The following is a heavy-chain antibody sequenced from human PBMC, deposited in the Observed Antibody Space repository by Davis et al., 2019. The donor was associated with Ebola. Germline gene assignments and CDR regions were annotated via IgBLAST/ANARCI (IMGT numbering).Heavy chain of an antibody. D-gene: IGHD3-10*01. CDR1: GFVFRNYV. Sequence: GESLKISCAASGFVFRNYVMSWVRQAPGKGLEWVSGISGSGDDTHYAESVKGRFTISRDNSENTLYLQMNTLRVEDTAVYYCAKIGGYILGEVIYYYKGIYVWGQGTTVTVSS. CDR2: ISGSGDDT. CDR3: AKIGGYILGEVIYYYKGIYV. J-gene: IGHJ6*02. V-gene: IGHV3-23*01.